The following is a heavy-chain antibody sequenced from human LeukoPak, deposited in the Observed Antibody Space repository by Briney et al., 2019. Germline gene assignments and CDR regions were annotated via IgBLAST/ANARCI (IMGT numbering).Heavy chain of an antibody. CDR1: GFTFSSYS. CDR3: ATDLAINMVQGVILTPFDY. J-gene: IGHJ4*02. V-gene: IGHV3-21*01. CDR2: ISSSSSYI. D-gene: IGHD3-10*01. Sequence: PGGSLRLSCAASGFTFSSYSMNWVRQAPEKGLEWVSSISSSSSYIYYADSVKGRFTISRDNAKNSLYLQMNSLRAEDTAVYYCATDLAINMVQGVILTPFDYWGQGTLVTVSS.